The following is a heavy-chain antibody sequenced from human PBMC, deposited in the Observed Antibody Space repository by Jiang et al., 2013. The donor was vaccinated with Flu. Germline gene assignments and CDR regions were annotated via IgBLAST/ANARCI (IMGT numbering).Heavy chain of an antibody. CDR3: ARGSYDY. Sequence: FSSYWMSWVRQAPGKGLEWVANIKQDGSEKYYVDSVKGRFTISRDNAKNSLYLQMNSLRAEDTAVYYCARGSYDYWGQGTLVTVSS. CDR1: FSSYW. J-gene: IGHJ4*02. CDR2: IKQDGSEK. V-gene: IGHV3-7*05.